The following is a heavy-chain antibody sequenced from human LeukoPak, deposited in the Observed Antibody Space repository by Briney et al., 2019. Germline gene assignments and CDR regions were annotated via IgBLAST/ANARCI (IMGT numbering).Heavy chain of an antibody. Sequence: GGSLRLSCAASGLTVSNNDVSWVRQAPGKGLEWVSVIDIRGDTYYAASVKGRFTISRANSKNTLYLQMNSLRAEDKAVYSCAKYSGSYGFAYWGQGTLVTVSS. CDR2: IDIRGDT. J-gene: IGHJ4*02. CDR3: AKYSGSYGFAY. V-gene: IGHV3-53*01. D-gene: IGHD1-26*01. CDR1: GLTVSNND.